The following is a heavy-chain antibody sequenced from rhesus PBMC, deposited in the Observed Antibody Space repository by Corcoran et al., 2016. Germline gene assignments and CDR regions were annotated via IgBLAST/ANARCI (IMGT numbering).Heavy chain of an antibody. CDR3: ARDYLGRGSLDV. V-gene: IGHV4-57*02. CDR1: GGSISSSNW. D-gene: IGHD2-39*01. CDR2: ISGSGGSP. Sequence: QLQLQESGPGLVKPSETLSLTCAVSGGSISSSNWWSWIRPPSGKGLGWIGRISGSGGSPSDKPSLKSRGTSSKDTSKNQFSLKMSSVTAADTAVYYCARDYLGRGSLDVWGRGVLVTVSS. J-gene: IGHJ5-2*02.